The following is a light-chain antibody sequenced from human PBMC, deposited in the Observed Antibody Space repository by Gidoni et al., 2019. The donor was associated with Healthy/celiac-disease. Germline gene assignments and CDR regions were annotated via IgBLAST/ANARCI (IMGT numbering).Light chain of an antibody. V-gene: IGLV1-44*01. CDR3: AAWDDSLNVWV. CDR1: SSNIGSNT. CDR2: SNN. J-gene: IGLJ3*02. Sequence: QSVLTQPPSASGTPGQRVTISCSGSSSNIGSNTVNWYQQLPGTAPKLLIYSNNQRPSGVPARFSGSQSGTSASLAISGLQSEDEADYYCAAWDDSLNVWVFGGGTKLTVL.